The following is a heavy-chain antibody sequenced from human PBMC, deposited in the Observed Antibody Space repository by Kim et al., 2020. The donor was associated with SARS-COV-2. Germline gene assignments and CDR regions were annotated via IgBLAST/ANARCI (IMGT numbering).Heavy chain of an antibody. CDR2: ISWDGGST. CDR1: GFTFDDYT. D-gene: IGHD1-26*01. Sequence: GGSLRLSCAASGFTFDDYTMHWVRQAPGKGLEWVSLISWDGGSTYYADSVKGRFTISRDNSKNSLYLQMNSLRTEDTALYYCAKGDGRWELLHSLDYWGQGTLVTVSS. J-gene: IGHJ4*02. CDR3: AKGDGRWELLHSLDY. V-gene: IGHV3-43*01.